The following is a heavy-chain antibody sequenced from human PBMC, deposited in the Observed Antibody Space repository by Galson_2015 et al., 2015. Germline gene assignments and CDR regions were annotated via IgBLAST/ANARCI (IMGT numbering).Heavy chain of an antibody. CDR2: ISWNSGSI. D-gene: IGHD6-13*01. CDR1: GFTFDDYA. V-gene: IGHV3-9*01. J-gene: IGHJ4*02. CDR3: AKDRGGVAAAGPDY. Sequence: SLRLSCAASGFTFDDYAMHWVRQAPGKDLEWVSGISWNSGSIGYADSVKGRFTISRDNAKNSLYLQMNSLRAEDTALYYCAKDRGGVAAAGPDYWGQGTLVTVSS.